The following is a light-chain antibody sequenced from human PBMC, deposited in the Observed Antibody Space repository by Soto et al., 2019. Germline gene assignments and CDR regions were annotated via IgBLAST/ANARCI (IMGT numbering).Light chain of an antibody. Sequence: QSALTQPASVSGSPGQSITISCTGTSSDVGGYNYVSWYQQHPGKAPKLIIYEVSNRSSGVSNRFSGSKSGNTASLTISGLQAEDEADYYCNSYTSKSTGVFGTGTKFTVL. V-gene: IGLV2-14*01. J-gene: IGLJ1*01. CDR1: SSDVGGYNY. CDR2: EVS. CDR3: NSYTSKSTGV.